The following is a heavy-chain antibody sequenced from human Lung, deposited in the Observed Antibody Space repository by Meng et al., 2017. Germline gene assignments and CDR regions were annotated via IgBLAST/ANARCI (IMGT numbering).Heavy chain of an antibody. Sequence: QVHLVQSGLEVKKPGASVMVSCKAAGYTLTTYGISWLRQAPGQGLEWMGWIDPGNGNRDFAEKFQDRLTMSNDTSSSTVYMELTRLTSDDTAVYYCARDRQWLFDYWGQGAVVTVSS. V-gene: IGHV1-18*01. CDR3: ARDRQWLFDY. CDR2: IDPGNGNR. D-gene: IGHD6-19*01. CDR1: GYTLTTYG. J-gene: IGHJ4*02.